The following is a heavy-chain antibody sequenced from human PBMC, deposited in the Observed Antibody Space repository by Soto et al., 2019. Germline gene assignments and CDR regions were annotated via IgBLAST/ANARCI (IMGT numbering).Heavy chain of an antibody. CDR1: GFTFSSYS. CDR2: ISSSSSYI. J-gene: IGHJ3*02. V-gene: IGHV3-21*01. Sequence: EVQLVESGGGLVKPGGSLRLSCAASGFTFSSYSMNWVRQAPGKGLEWVSSISSSSSYIYYADSVKGRFTISRDNAKNSLYLQMNSVRAEDTAVYYCAREVTSYGSSAFDIWGQGTMVTVSS. D-gene: IGHD5-18*01. CDR3: AREVTSYGSSAFDI.